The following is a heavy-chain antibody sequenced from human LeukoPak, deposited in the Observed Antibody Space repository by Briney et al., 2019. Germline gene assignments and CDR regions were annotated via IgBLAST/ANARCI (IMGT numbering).Heavy chain of an antibody. V-gene: IGHV5-51*01. Sequence: GESLKISCKVSGYSFTNYWIGWVRQMPGKGLEWMGIIYPDDSDTRYRPSFQGQVTISADKSISTAYLQWSSLKASDTAMYYCARLADDYSNYVGWFDPWGQGTLVTVSS. CDR2: IYPDDSDT. D-gene: IGHD4-11*01. CDR1: GYSFTNYW. J-gene: IGHJ5*02. CDR3: ARLADDYSNYVGWFDP.